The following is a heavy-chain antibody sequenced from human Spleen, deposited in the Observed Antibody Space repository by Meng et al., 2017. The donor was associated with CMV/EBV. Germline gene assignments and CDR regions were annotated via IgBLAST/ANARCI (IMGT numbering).Heavy chain of an antibody. V-gene: IGHV1-2*02. CDR1: GYTFTAHY. D-gene: IGHD3-3*01. J-gene: IGHJ4*02. Sequence: ASVKVSCKASGYTFTAHYFHWVRQAPGQGLEWMGWIHPHRGDTNYAQQFQGRVTLTRDTSINTGYMELTRLTSDDTAVYYCARDSSPFRYDFWRGYQSPDYWGQGTLVTVSS. CDR2: IHPHRGDT. CDR3: ARDSSPFRYDFWRGYQSPDY.